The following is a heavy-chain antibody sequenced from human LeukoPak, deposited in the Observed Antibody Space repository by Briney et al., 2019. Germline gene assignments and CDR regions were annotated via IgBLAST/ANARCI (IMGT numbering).Heavy chain of an antibody. J-gene: IGHJ6*03. CDR3: ARDSSGYYYYYYYMGV. V-gene: IGHV1-69*06. CDR1: GGTFSSYA. Sequence: GASVKVSCKASGGTFSSYAISWVRQAPGQGLEWMGGIIPIFGTANYAQKFQGRVTITADKSTSTAYMELSSLRSEDTAVYYCARDSSGYYYYYYYMGVRGKGTTVTVSS. D-gene: IGHD3-22*01. CDR2: IIPIFGTA.